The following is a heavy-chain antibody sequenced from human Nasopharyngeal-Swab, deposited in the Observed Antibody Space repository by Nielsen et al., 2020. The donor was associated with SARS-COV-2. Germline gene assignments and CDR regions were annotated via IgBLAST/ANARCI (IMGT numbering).Heavy chain of an antibody. D-gene: IGHD6-6*01. Sequence: ASVKVSCKASGYTFTSYGISWVRQAPGQGLEWMGWSSAYNGNTNYAQKFQGRVTITADESTSTAYMELSSLRSEDTAVYYCARDKSAALTPRSQYCFDYWGQGTLVTVSS. CDR2: SSAYNGNT. J-gene: IGHJ4*02. CDR1: GYTFTSYG. V-gene: IGHV1-18*01. CDR3: ARDKSAALTPRSQYCFDY.